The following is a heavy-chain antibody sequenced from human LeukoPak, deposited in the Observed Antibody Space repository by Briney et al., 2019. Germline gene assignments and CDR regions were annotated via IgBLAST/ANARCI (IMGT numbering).Heavy chain of an antibody. CDR3: ERVDDSSDKTWFDP. V-gene: IGHV3-74*01. J-gene: IGHJ5*02. CDR2: INCDGRRK. D-gene: IGHD3-22*01. Sequence: GGSLRLSCAGSGFTFSSYCMHWVRQVPGKGLVWVSRINCDGRRKDYADSVKGRITISRDNAKNTVYLEMNSLRDEDTAVYYCERVDDSSDKTWFDPWGQGAMVTVS. CDR1: GFTFSSYC.